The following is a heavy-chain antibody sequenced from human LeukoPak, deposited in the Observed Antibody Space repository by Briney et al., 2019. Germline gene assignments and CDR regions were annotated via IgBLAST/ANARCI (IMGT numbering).Heavy chain of an antibody. Sequence: SSETLSLTCTVSGGSISSYYWTWIRQPAGKGLEWLGRMYASGDFNYNPFLKSRVTISVDTSKNQFSLKLSSVTAADTAVYYCARLWRGREPIAVADMAEFFDYWGQGTLVTVSS. J-gene: IGHJ4*02. CDR3: ARLWRGREPIAVADMAEFFDY. V-gene: IGHV4-4*07. CDR1: GGSISSYY. CDR2: MYASGDF. D-gene: IGHD6-19*01.